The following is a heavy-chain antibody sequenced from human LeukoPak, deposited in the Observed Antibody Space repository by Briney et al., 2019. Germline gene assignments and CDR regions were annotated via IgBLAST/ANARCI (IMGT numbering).Heavy chain of an antibody. V-gene: IGHV4-61*02. Sequence: PSETLSLTCTVSGGSISSGSYYWSWIRQPAGKGLEWIGRIYTSGSTNYNPSLKSRVTISVDTSKNQFSLKLSSVTAADTAVYYCARLWDGYNLPWGQGTLVTVSS. CDR2: IYTSGST. J-gene: IGHJ5*02. CDR3: ARLWDGYNLP. D-gene: IGHD5-24*01. CDR1: GGSISSGSYY.